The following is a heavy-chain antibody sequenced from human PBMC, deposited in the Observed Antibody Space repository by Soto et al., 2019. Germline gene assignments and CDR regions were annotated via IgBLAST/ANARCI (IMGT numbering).Heavy chain of an antibody. D-gene: IGHD6-13*01. V-gene: IGHV4-34*01. CDR1: GVSFSGYY. Sequence: QVQLQQWGAGLLKPSETLSLTCAVYGVSFSGYYWSWIRQPPGKGLEWIGEINHSGSTNYNPSLKSRVTLSVDTSKNQFSLKLSSVTAADTAVYYCARGYSSSWYFSGYNWFDPWGQGTLVTVSS. J-gene: IGHJ5*02. CDR2: INHSGST. CDR3: ARGYSSSWYFSGYNWFDP.